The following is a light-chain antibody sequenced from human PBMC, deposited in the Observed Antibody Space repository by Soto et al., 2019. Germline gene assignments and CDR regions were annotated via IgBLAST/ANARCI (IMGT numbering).Light chain of an antibody. CDR1: RSVGTY. J-gene: IGKJ4*01. CDR3: QQSDTFPAT. CDR2: DAS. Sequence: EIVLTQSPATVSLSPGERATLSCRASRSVGTYLAWYQQKPGQAPRLLIYDASNRATGIPARFSGSGSGTDFPLTINSLEPEDFATYYCQQSDTFPATFGGGTRVEIK. V-gene: IGKV3-11*01.